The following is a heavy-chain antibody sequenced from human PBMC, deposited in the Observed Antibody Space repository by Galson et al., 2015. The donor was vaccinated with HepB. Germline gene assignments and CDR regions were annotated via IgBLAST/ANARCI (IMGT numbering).Heavy chain of an antibody. V-gene: IGHV3-21*01. Sequence: SLRLSCAASGFTFSSYSMNWVRQAPGKGLGWVSSISSSSSYIYYADSVKGRFTISRDNAKNSLYLQMNSLRAEDTAVYYCARGPPLNSSSWWAGLFDYWDQGTLVTVSS. CDR3: ARGPPLNSSSWWAGLFDY. D-gene: IGHD6-13*01. J-gene: IGHJ4*02. CDR1: GFTFSSYS. CDR2: ISSSSSYI.